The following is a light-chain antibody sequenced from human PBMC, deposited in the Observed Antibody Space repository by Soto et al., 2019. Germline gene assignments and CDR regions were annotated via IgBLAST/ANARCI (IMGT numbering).Light chain of an antibody. V-gene: IGLV2-14*03. CDR2: DVS. CDR1: SSDVGRYNA. CDR3: SSYTVSGSYV. J-gene: IGLJ1*01. Sequence: QLVLTQPASVSGSPGQSITISCSGTSSDVGRYNAVSWYQQHPGKVPQLMIYDVSIRPSGISDRFSASKSGNMASLTISGLQAEDEADYYCSSYTVSGSYVFGTGTKLTVL.